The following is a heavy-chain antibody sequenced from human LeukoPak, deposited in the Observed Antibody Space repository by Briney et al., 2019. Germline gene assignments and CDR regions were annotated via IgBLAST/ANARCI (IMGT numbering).Heavy chain of an antibody. CDR3: ARLARLTLIRGITGYHSLDV. V-gene: IGHV4-59*01. CDR2: IYYSGST. Sequence: SETLSLTCTVSSDSINNFYWSWIRQPPEGGLEYIGYIYYSGSTNYNPSLNSRLTISIDTSKSQFSMKLSSVTAADTAVYYCARLARLTLIRGITGYHSLDVWGKGTKVTVSS. J-gene: IGHJ6*04. D-gene: IGHD3-10*01. CDR1: SDSINNFY.